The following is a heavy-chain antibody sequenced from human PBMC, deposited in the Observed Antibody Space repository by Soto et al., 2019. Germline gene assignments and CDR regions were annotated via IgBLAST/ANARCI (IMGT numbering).Heavy chain of an antibody. CDR2: IFHSGTS. D-gene: IGHD3-9*01. J-gene: IGHJ5*02. CDR3: ARASYDVLTA. CDR1: GFSISSGYY. V-gene: IGHV4-38-2*01. Sequence: SETLSLTCAVSGFSISSGYYWDWIRQPPGRGPEWIASIFHSGTSYYNPSFKSRVTISVDTSKNQFSLSLRSVTAADTAVYYCARASYDVLTAWGRGTLVTVSS.